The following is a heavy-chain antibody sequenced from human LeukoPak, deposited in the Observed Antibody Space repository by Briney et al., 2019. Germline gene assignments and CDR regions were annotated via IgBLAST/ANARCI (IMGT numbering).Heavy chain of an antibody. V-gene: IGHV3-21*01. CDR1: GFTFSSYS. Sequence: PGGSLRLSCAASGFTFSSYSMNWVRQAPGKGLEWVSSISSSSSYIYYADSVKGRFTISRDNAKNSLYLQMNSLRAEDTAVYYCARGPGELRFLEWLINWFDPWGQGTLVTVSS. J-gene: IGHJ5*02. CDR3: ARGPGELRFLEWLINWFDP. D-gene: IGHD3-3*01. CDR2: ISSSSSYI.